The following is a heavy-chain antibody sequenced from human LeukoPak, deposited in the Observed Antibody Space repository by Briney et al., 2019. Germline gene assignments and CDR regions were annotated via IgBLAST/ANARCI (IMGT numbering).Heavy chain of an antibody. CDR1: GYTFTSYG. CDR2: ISAYNGNT. CDR3: ARVGVPAASYYMDV. V-gene: IGHV1-18*01. J-gene: IGHJ6*03. Sequence: ASVKVSCKASGYTFTSYGISWVRQAPGQGLEWMGWISAYNGNTNYAQKLQGRVTMTTDTSTRTAYMELRSLGSDDTAVYYCARVGVPAASYYMDVWGKGTTVTVSS. D-gene: IGHD2-2*01.